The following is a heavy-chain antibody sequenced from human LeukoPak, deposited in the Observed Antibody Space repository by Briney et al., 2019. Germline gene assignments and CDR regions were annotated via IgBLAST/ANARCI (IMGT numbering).Heavy chain of an antibody. CDR3: ALVGEALDY. D-gene: IGHD4-17*01. CDR2: INPNSGGT. V-gene: IGHV1-2*02. Sequence: ASVKVSFKASGYTFIGYNMHWVRQAPGQGLEWMGWINPNSGGTNYAQSFQGRVTMTRDTSISTAYMELSRLRSGDTAIYYCALVGEALDYWGQGTLVTVSS. J-gene: IGHJ4*02. CDR1: GYTFIGYN.